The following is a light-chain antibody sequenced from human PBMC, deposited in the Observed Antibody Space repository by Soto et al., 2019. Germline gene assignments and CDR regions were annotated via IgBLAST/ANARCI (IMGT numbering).Light chain of an antibody. CDR3: QQHNSFSIT. V-gene: IGKV1-5*03. Sequence: DIQMTQSPSILSASVGDRVTITCRASQSISSWLAWYQQKPGKAPNLLIYKASNLESGVPSRFSGSGSGTEFTLTINSLQADDFATYYCQQHNSFSITFGQGTRLEIK. CDR1: QSISSW. J-gene: IGKJ5*01. CDR2: KAS.